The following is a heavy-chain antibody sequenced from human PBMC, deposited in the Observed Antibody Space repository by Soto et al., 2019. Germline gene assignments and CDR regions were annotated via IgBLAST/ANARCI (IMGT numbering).Heavy chain of an antibody. D-gene: IGHD1-26*01. J-gene: IGHJ4*02. V-gene: IGHV1-69*13. CDR1: GGTFSSYA. Sequence: SVKVSCKASGGTFSSYAISWVRQAPGQGLEWMGGIIPIFGTANYAQKFQGRVTITADESTSTAYMELSSLRSEDTAVYYCVCGSYYVGSVDYWGQGTLVTVAS. CDR3: VCGSYYVGSVDY. CDR2: IIPIFGTA.